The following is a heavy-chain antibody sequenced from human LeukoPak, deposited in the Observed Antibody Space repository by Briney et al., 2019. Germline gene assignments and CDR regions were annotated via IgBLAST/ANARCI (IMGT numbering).Heavy chain of an antibody. Sequence: GESLKISCKGSGYSFTDHWIAWVRQMPGKGLEWMAIIYPGDSDTRYSPSFQGQVTISVDNSITTAYLQWSSLKAWDTPMYYCARNYRYLYREVLEAPFDYWGQGTLVTVSS. CDR1: GYSFTDHW. V-gene: IGHV5-51*01. J-gene: IGHJ4*02. D-gene: IGHD3-10*01. CDR3: ARNYRYLYREVLEAPFDY. CDR2: IYPGDSDT.